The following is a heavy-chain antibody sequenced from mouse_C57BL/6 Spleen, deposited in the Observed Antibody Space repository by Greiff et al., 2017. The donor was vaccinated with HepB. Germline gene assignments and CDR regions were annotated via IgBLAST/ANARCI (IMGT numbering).Heavy chain of an antibody. J-gene: IGHJ2*01. Sequence: EVQGVESGGGLVQPGGSMKLSCAASGFTFSDAWMDWVRQSPEKGLEWVAEIRNKANNHATYYAESVKGRFTISRDDSKSRVYLQMNSLRAEDTGIYYCTNYVSSYFDYWGQGTTLTVSS. CDR3: TNYVSSYFDY. D-gene: IGHD1-1*01. CDR1: GFTFSDAW. CDR2: IRNKANNHAT. V-gene: IGHV6-6*01.